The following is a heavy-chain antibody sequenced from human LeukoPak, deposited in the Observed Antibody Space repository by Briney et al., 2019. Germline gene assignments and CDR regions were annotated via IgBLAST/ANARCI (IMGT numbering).Heavy chain of an antibody. CDR3: ARQSGSYYDY. Sequence: SETLSLTCAVSGYSINNGYYWGWIRQPPGKGLEWIANIYRSGTTYSNPSLKSRVTISIDTSKNQVSLRLTSVTAADTAVYYCARQSGSYYDYWGQGALVTVSS. J-gene: IGHJ4*03. CDR2: IYRSGTT. CDR1: GYSINNGYY. V-gene: IGHV4-38-2*01. D-gene: IGHD1-26*01.